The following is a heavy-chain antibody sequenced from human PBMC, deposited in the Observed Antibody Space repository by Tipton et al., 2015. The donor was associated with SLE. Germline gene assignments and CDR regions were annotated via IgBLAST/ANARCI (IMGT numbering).Heavy chain of an antibody. Sequence: QVQLVQSGAEVKKPGASVKVSCKASGYTFTGYYMHWVRQAPGQGLEWMGWINPNNGDRHYAQKFQGRVTMTRDTSISTAYMELSRLRSDDTAVYYCARDPAQQHLGELHYYYYYSLDVWGEGTTVTVSS. CDR2: INPNNGDR. V-gene: IGHV1-2*02. CDR1: GYTFTGYY. J-gene: IGHJ6*03. D-gene: IGHD1/OR15-1a*01. CDR3: ARDPAQQHLGELHYYYYYSLDV.